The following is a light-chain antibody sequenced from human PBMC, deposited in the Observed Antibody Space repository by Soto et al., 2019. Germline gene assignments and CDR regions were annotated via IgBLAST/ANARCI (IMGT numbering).Light chain of an antibody. CDR1: QSVSSSY. CDR2: GAS. Sequence: IVLTQSTGTLSLSPGERATFSCRAIQSVSSSYLAWYQQKPGQAPRLLIYGASSRATGIPDRFSGSGSGTDFTLTISRLEPEDFAVYYCQQYGSSPPWTFGQGTKVDIK. CDR3: QQYGSSPPWT. V-gene: IGKV3-20*01. J-gene: IGKJ1*01.